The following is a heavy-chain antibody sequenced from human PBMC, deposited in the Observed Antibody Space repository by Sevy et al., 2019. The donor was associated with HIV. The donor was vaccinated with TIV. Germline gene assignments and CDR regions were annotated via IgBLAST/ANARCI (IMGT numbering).Heavy chain of an antibody. CDR3: ARAVYAIAVPAARLPGYYGMDV. V-gene: IGHV1-2*02. CDR1: GYTFSAYH. Sequence: ASLKVSCKASGYTFSAYHMHWVRQAPGQGLEWMGWVNPNSGGTNFAQRFQGRVTVTWDASISTAHMELSRLRSDDTAVYYCARAVYAIAVPAARLPGYYGMDVWGQGTTVTVSS. D-gene: IGHD2-2*01. CDR2: VNPNSGGT. J-gene: IGHJ6*02.